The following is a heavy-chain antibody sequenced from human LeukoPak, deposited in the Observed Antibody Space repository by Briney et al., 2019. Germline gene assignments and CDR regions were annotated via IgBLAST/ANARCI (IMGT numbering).Heavy chain of an antibody. CDR1: GFTFSSYS. Sequence: KPGGSLRLSCAASGFTFSSYSMNWVRQAPGKGLEWVSSISSSSSYIYYADSVKGRFTISRDNAKNSLYLQMNSLRAEDTAVYYCARDRYFDYYYYGMDVWGQGTTVTVSS. CDR2: ISSSSSYI. V-gene: IGHV3-21*01. D-gene: IGHD3-16*02. CDR3: ARDRYFDYYYYGMDV. J-gene: IGHJ6*02.